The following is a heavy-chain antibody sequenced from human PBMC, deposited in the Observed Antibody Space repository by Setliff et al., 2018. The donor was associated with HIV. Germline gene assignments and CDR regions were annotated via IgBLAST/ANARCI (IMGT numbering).Heavy chain of an antibody. CDR2: LYQSGSA. D-gene: IGHD3-16*01. CDR1: YYSIRSEYY. V-gene: IGHV4-38-2*02. CDR3: VRLNTFILYTDY. Sequence: SETLSLTCTVSYYSIRSEYYWGWVRQPPGKGLEWIGSLYQSGSAYHNPSLKSRVTMSVDTSKDQFSLRLRSVTAADTAVYYCVRLNTFILYTDYWGQGILVTVSS. J-gene: IGHJ4*02.